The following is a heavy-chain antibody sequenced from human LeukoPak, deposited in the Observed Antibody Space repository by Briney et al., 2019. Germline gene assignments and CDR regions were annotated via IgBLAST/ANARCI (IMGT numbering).Heavy chain of an antibody. Sequence: GGSLRLSCAASGFTFSSYEMNWARQAPGKGLEWVSYISSSGSTIYYADSVKGRFTISRDSAKNSLYLQMNSLRAEDTAVYYCARERRGYSGYDSVRGDYWGQGTLVTVSS. J-gene: IGHJ4*02. CDR1: GFTFSSYE. V-gene: IGHV3-48*03. D-gene: IGHD5-12*01. CDR3: ARERRGYSGYDSVRGDY. CDR2: ISSSGSTI.